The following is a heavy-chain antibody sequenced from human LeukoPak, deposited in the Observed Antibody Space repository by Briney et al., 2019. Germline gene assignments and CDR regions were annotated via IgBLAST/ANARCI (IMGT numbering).Heavy chain of an antibody. D-gene: IGHD3-22*01. CDR3: AREGGALDYYDTSGYLYYFDY. Sequence: GGSLRLSCAASGFSFSTYSMNWVRQAPGKGLEWVSWISSSSSYIYYAESVKGRFTISRDNAKNSLYLQMNSLRAEDTAVYYCAREGGALDYYDTSGYLYYFDYWGQGTLVTVS. J-gene: IGHJ4*02. CDR2: ISSSSSYI. V-gene: IGHV3-21*01. CDR1: GFSFSTYS.